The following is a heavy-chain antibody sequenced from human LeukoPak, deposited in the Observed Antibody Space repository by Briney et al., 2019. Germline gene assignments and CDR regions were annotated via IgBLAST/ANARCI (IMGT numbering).Heavy chain of an antibody. Sequence: PGGSLRLSCAASGFTFSSYSMNWVRQAPEKGLEWVANIKQDGSEKYYVDSVKGRFTISRDNAKNSLYLQMNSLRAEDTAVYYCASHVVDQQLQYWGQGTLVTVSS. J-gene: IGHJ4*02. V-gene: IGHV3-7*01. CDR1: GFTFSSYS. D-gene: IGHD6-13*01. CDR2: IKQDGSEK. CDR3: ASHVVDQQLQY.